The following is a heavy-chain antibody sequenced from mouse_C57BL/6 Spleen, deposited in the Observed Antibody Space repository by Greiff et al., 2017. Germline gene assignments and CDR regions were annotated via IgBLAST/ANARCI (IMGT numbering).Heavy chain of an antibody. CDR2: IDPNSGGT. Sequence: VKQSCKASGYTFTSYWMHWVKQRPGRGLEWIGRIDPNSGGTKYNEKFKSKATLTVDKPSSTAYMQLSSLTSEDSAVYYCARSYYGSSPYYAMDYWGQGTSVTVSS. D-gene: IGHD1-1*01. CDR1: GYTFTSYW. J-gene: IGHJ4*01. CDR3: ARSYYGSSPYYAMDY. V-gene: IGHV1-72*01.